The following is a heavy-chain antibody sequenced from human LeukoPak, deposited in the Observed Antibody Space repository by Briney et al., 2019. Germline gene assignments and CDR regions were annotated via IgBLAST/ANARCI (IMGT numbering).Heavy chain of an antibody. Sequence: GGSLRLSCAASGFTFSIYSMNWVRQAPGKGLEWVSYISSSSSTIYYADSVKGRFTISRDNAKNSLYLQMNSLRDEDTAVYYCAREGYDTLTGYYGIDYWGQGTLVTVSS. J-gene: IGHJ4*02. V-gene: IGHV3-48*02. CDR3: AREGYDTLTGYYGIDY. CDR1: GFTFSIYS. CDR2: ISSSSSTI. D-gene: IGHD3-9*01.